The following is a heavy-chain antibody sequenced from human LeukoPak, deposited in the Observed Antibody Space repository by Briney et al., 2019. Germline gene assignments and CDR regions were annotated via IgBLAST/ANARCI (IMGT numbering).Heavy chain of an antibody. J-gene: IGHJ4*02. CDR3: AKDISYYDSSGYALDY. Sequence: GRSLRLSCAASGFTFDDYAMHWVRQAPGKGLEWVSGISWNSGSIGYADSVKGRFTISRDNAKNSLYLQTNSLRAEDTALYYCAKDISYYDSSGYALDYWGQGTLVTVSS. CDR2: ISWNSGSI. CDR1: GFTFDDYA. V-gene: IGHV3-9*01. D-gene: IGHD3-22*01.